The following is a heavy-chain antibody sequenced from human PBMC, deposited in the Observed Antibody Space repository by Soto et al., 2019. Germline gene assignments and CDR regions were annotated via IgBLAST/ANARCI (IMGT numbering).Heavy chain of an antibody. J-gene: IGHJ5*02. CDR2: ITTNGGGT. CDR1: GFTFSSYA. Sequence: GGSLRLSCSASGFTFSSYAMHWVRQAAGKGLEYVSSITTNGGGTNYADSVKGRFTISRDNSKNTVHLQMSSLRQEDTAVYYWVKEEPASGSRGFAPWGQGTQVPVSS. D-gene: IGHD2-2*01. V-gene: IGHV3-64D*06. CDR3: VKEEPASGSRGFAP.